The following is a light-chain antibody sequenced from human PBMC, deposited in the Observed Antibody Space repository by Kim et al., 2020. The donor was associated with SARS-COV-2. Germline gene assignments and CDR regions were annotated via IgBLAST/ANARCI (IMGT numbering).Light chain of an antibody. J-gene: IGLJ2*01. CDR1: SYDIGNNY. V-gene: IGLV1-47*02. CDR2: SDT. CDR3: AARDDRLSNVV. Sequence: QSVLTQPPSASGTPGQRVTISCSGTSYDIGNNYVYWYQQLPGTAPKLLIYSDTLRPSGVPDRFSASKSGTSATLGNSGLRSDDEADYYCAARDDRLSNVVFGGGTQLTVL.